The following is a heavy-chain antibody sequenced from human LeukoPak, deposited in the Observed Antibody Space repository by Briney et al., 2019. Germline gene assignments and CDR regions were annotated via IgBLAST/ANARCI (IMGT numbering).Heavy chain of an antibody. V-gene: IGHV3-30*18. CDR1: GFTFSSSG. D-gene: IGHD5-18*01. J-gene: IGHJ6*02. CDR2: ISYDGNRI. Sequence: GGSLRLSCAASGFTFSSSGIHWVRQAPGKGLEWVTFISYDGNRIYYADSVKGRFTISRDNAKNTLYLQMNSLRGEDTALYYCAKDLQSYSYVSYGMDVWGQGTTVTVSS. CDR3: AKDLQSYSYVSYGMDV.